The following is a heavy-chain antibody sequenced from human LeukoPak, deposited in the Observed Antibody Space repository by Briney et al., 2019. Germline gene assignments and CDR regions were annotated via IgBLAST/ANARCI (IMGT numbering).Heavy chain of an antibody. CDR2: ITPSSGDT. CDR3: ARAYTAMVYWFDP. Sequence: ASVKVSCKASGYTFTSYYMHSVRQAPGQGLEWMGIITPSSGDTSYAQRFQGRVTMTRDTSTSTVYMELSSLRSEATAVYYCARAYTAMVYWFDPWGQGTLVTVSS. J-gene: IGHJ5*02. V-gene: IGHV1-46*01. D-gene: IGHD5-18*01. CDR1: GYTFTSYY.